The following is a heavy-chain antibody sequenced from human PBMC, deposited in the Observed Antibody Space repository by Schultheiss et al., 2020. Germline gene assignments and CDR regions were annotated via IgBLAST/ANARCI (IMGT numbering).Heavy chain of an antibody. J-gene: IGHJ5*02. V-gene: IGHV1-69*02. Sequence: SVKVSCKASGGTFSSYTISWVRQAPGQGLEWMGRIIPILGIANYAQKFQGRVTITADKSTSTAYMELRSLRSDDTAVYYCARVERNGCDPWGQGTLGTVAS. D-gene: IGHD5-24*01. CDR2: IIPILGIA. CDR1: GGTFSSYT. CDR3: ARVERNGCDP.